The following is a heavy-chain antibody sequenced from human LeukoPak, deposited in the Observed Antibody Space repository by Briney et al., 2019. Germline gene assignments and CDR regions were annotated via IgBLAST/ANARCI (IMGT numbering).Heavy chain of an antibody. CDR2: ISSSSSYI. D-gene: IGHD6-13*01. CDR3: ARDFGIAAAASGYFQH. J-gene: IGHJ1*01. CDR1: GFTFSSYS. Sequence: GGSLRLSCAASGFTFSSYSMNWVRQAPGKGLEWVSSISSSSSYIYYADSVKGRFTISRDNAKNSLYLQMNSLRAEDTAVYYCARDFGIAAAASGYFQHWGQGTLVTVSS. V-gene: IGHV3-21*01.